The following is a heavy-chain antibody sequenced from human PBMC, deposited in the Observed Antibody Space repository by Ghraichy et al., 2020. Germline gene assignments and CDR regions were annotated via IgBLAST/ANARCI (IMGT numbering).Heavy chain of an antibody. CDR2: IYYSGST. CDR3: ASQKGDYYGSGSYHDY. CDR1: GGSISSGGYY. J-gene: IGHJ4*02. V-gene: IGHV4-31*03. Sequence: SETLSLTCTVSGGSISSGGYYWSWIRQHPGKGLEWIGYIYYSGSTYYNPSLKSRVTISVDTSKNQFSLKLSSVTAADTAVYYCASQKGDYYGSGSYHDYWGQGTLVTVSS. D-gene: IGHD3-10*01.